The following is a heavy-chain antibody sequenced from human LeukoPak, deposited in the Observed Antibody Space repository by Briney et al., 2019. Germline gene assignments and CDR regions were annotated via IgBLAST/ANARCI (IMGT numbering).Heavy chain of an antibody. CDR3: IKGTHYSESRGYWGALDI. J-gene: IGHJ3*02. V-gene: IGHV3-30*18. D-gene: IGHD3-22*01. CDR1: GLTFSSND. CDR2: ISYDGGNK. Sequence: GGSLRLSCAASGLTFSSNDIHWVGQAPGKGLEWVVVISYDGGNKYYADSVKGRFAISRDNSKNTLYLQMNSLRAEDTAVYYCIKGTHYSESRGYWGALDIWRQGTMVTVSS.